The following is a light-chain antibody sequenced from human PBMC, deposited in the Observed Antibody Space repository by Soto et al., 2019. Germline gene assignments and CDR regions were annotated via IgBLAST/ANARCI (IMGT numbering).Light chain of an antibody. J-gene: IGKJ5*01. V-gene: IGKV1-39*01. CDR3: QQSYSTPIT. Sequence: IQLTQSPSSLSASVGDRVTITCRASQSISSYLNWYQQKPGKAPKLLIYAASSLQSGVPSRVSGSGSGTDVTLTISSLQPEDFATYDGQQSYSTPITFGQGTRLEIK. CDR2: AAS. CDR1: QSISSY.